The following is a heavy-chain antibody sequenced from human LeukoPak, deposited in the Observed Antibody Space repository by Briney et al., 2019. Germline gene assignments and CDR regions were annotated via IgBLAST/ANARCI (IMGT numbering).Heavy chain of an antibody. J-gene: IGHJ4*02. CDR3: AKGRTGYIPDS. CDR2: ISGNGGTT. Sequence: PGGSLRLSRAASGFTFSSYTMTWVRQASGKGLEWVSVISGNGGTTYYADSVKGRFTISRDNSKNTLYLQMNSLRVEDTAVYYCAKGRTGYIPDSWGQGTLVTVSS. V-gene: IGHV3-23*01. CDR1: GFTFSSYT. D-gene: IGHD6-13*01.